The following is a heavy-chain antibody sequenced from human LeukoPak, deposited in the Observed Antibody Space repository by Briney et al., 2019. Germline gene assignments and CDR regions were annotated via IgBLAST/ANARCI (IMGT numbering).Heavy chain of an antibody. D-gene: IGHD5-18*01. Sequence: GGSLRLSCAASVYTFSIYEMNCVREAPEKGLEWVSYIISSVSTIYYADSVKSRFTISRDNAKNSLYLQNNSLSAEETAVYYCARGTSMVAMVNFDYWGQGTLVTVSS. CDR1: VYTFSIYE. V-gene: IGHV3-48*03. CDR3: ARGTSMVAMVNFDY. CDR2: IISSVSTI. J-gene: IGHJ4*02.